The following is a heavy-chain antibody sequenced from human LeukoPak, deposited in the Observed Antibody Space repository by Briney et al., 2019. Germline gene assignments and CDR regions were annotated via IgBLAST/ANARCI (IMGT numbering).Heavy chain of an antibody. CDR2: ICGSGGST. D-gene: IGHD1-26*01. Sequence: GGSLRLSCAASGFTFSSYAMSWVRQAPGKGLEWVSAICGSGGSTYYADSVRGRFTISRDNSKNTLYVQMNSQRAEDTAVYYCAKEGGSYPNWFDPWGQGTLVTVSS. V-gene: IGHV3-23*01. J-gene: IGHJ5*02. CDR1: GFTFSSYA. CDR3: AKEGGSYPNWFDP.